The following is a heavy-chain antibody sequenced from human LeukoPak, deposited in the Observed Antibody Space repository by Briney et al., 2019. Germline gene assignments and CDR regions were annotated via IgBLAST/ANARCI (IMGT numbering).Heavy chain of an antibody. CDR3: AKDRTGYYYGMDV. D-gene: IGHD1-14*01. V-gene: IGHV3-11*01. CDR1: GFTFSDYY. J-gene: IGHJ6*02. Sequence: GGSLRLSCAASGFTFSDYYMSWIRQAPGKGLEWVSYISSSGSTIYYADSVKGRFTISRDNAKKSLYLQMNSLRAEDTALYYCAKDRTGYYYGMDVWGQGTTVTVSS. CDR2: ISSSGSTI.